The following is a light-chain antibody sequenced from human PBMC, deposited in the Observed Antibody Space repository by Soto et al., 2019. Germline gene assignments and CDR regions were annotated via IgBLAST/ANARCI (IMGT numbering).Light chain of an antibody. Sequence: QSALTQPPSASGSPGQSVTISCTGTSSDVGGYNYVSWYQQHPGKAPKLMIYEVSKRPSGVPDRFSGSKSGNTASLTVSGLQAEDEADYYCSSYACSNNLDYVFGTGTKVTVL. J-gene: IGLJ1*01. CDR1: SSDVGGYNY. V-gene: IGLV2-8*01. CDR2: EVS. CDR3: SSYACSNNLDYV.